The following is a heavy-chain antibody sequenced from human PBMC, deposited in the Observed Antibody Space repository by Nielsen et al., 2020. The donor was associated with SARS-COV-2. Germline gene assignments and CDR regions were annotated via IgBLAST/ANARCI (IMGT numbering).Heavy chain of an antibody. D-gene: IGHD6-13*01. V-gene: IGHV3-20*04. Sequence: GESLKISCAASGFAFDDYGMSWVRQAPGKGLEWVSGINWNGANTVYADSVRGRFTISRDNAKNTVYLQMNSLRVDDTAVYYCARQPDWGQGTLVIVSS. CDR3: ARQPD. J-gene: IGHJ4*02. CDR2: INWNGANT. CDR1: GFAFDDYG.